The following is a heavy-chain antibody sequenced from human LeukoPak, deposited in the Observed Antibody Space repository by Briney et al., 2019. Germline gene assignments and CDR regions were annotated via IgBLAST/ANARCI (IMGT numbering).Heavy chain of an antibody. CDR2: ITDSGGST. J-gene: IGHJ4*02. Sequence: GGSLRLSCTASGFTFSSYAMSWVRQAPGKGLEWVSAITDSGGSTSYADSVRGRFTISRDNSKNTLYLQMNSLRAEDTTVYYCAKDTSARRGSLNGWGQGTLVTVSS. CDR3: AKDTSARRGSLNG. CDR1: GFTFSSYA. D-gene: IGHD3-16*02. V-gene: IGHV3-23*01.